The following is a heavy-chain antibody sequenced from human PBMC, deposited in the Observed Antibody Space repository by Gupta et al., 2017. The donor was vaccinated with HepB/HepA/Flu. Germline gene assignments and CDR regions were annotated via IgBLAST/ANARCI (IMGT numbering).Heavy chain of an antibody. CDR2: IHFSGDI. Sequence: QVQLQESGPGLVKPSETLSLTCTVSGDSISSGAYYYNWIRQHPGKGLEWIGFIHFSGDIYYNPSLECRVSISRDTSKNQFSLKVNFVTAADTAVYYCTGGNDAAKVGRDWGQGTLVIVSS. D-gene: IGHD1-1*01. V-gene: IGHV4-31*03. J-gene: IGHJ4*02. CDR1: GDSISSGAYY. CDR3: TGGNDAAKVGRD.